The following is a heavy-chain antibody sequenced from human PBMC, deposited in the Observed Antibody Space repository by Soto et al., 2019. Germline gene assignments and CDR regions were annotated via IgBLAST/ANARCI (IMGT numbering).Heavy chain of an antibody. J-gene: IGHJ6*02. V-gene: IGHV4-38-2*01. CDR3: ARWERGMDV. D-gene: IGHD1-26*01. Sequence: SETLSLTCAVSGYSISSGYYWGWIRQPPGKGLEWIGSIYHSGSTYYNPSLKSRVTISVDTSKNQFSLKLSSVTAVDTAVYYCARWERGMDVWGQGTTVTVSS. CDR2: IYHSGST. CDR1: GYSISSGYY.